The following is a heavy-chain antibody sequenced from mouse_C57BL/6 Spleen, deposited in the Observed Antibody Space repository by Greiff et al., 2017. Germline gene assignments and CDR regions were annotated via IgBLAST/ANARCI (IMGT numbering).Heavy chain of an antibody. V-gene: IGHV1-72*01. CDR3: ARDNYGSSGFDY. D-gene: IGHD1-1*01. CDR1: GYTFTSYW. J-gene: IGHJ2*01. Sequence: QVQLKQPGAELVKPGASVKLSCKASGYTFTSYWMHWVKQRPGRGLEWIGRIGPNSGGTKYNEKFKSKATLTVDKPSSTAYMQLSSLTSEDSAVYYCARDNYGSSGFDYWGQGTTLTVSS. CDR2: IGPNSGGT.